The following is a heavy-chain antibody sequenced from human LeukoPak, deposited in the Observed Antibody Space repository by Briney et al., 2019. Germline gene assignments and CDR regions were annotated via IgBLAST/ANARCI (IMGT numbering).Heavy chain of an antibody. D-gene: IGHD1-26*01. Sequence: PGGSLRLSCAASGITFSNAWMSWVRQAPGKGLEWVGRIKSKTDGGTTDYAAPVKGRFTISRDDSKSIAYLQMNSLKTEDTAVYYCTMEWELGLTNYWGQGTLVTVSS. CDR2: IKSKTDGGTT. J-gene: IGHJ4*02. CDR1: GITFSNAW. CDR3: TMEWELGLTNY. V-gene: IGHV3-15*01.